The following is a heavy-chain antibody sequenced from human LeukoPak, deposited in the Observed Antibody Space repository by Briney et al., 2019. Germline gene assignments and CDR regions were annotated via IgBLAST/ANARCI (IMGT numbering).Heavy chain of an antibody. Sequence: GGSLRLSRAASGFTFNNYSMNWVRQAPGKGLEWVSSIRSDSSYIYYADSVKGRFTISRDNAKSSLHLQMNSLRAEDTAVYYCARDGLLYFGELDFWGQGTLVTVSS. CDR2: IRSDSSYI. V-gene: IGHV3-21*01. CDR3: ARDGLLYFGELDF. CDR1: GFTFNNYS. J-gene: IGHJ4*02. D-gene: IGHD3-10*01.